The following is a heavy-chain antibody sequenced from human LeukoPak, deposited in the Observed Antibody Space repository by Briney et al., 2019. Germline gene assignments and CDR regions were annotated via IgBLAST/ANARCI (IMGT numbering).Heavy chain of an antibody. V-gene: IGHV1-8*03. J-gene: IGHJ4*02. Sequence: HWASVKVSCKASGYTFTSYGINWVRQATGQGLEWMGRKNPNSGNTGYAQKFQGRVTITTDTSISTAYMELSSLRSEDTAVYYCAREGLDYWGQGTLVTVSS. CDR2: KNPNSGNT. CDR3: AREGLDY. CDR1: GYTFTSYG.